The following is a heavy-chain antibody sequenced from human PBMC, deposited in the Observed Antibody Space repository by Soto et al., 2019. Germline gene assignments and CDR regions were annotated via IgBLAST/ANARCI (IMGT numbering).Heavy chain of an antibody. CDR3: ARPYPYSSSPLRDYGMDV. D-gene: IGHD6-6*01. Sequence: QVQLVQSGAEVKKPGASVKVSCKASGYTFTSSAVQWVRQARGQGLEWMGWISAYNGNTNYAQKLQGRVTMTTDTSTSTAYMELRSLRSDDTAVYYCARPYPYSSSPLRDYGMDVWGQGTTVTVSS. CDR2: ISAYNGNT. J-gene: IGHJ6*02. V-gene: IGHV1-18*01. CDR1: GYTFTSSA.